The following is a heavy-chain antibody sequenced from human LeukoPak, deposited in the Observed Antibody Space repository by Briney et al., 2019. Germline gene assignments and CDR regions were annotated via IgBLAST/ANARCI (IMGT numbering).Heavy chain of an antibody. Sequence: ASVKVSCKASGYTFTSYGISWVRQAPGQGLEWMGWISAYNGNTNYAQKLQGRVTMTTDTSTSTAYMELSSLRSEDTAVYYCATDYCSSTSCYTDAFDIWGQGTMVTVSS. V-gene: IGHV1-18*01. D-gene: IGHD2-2*02. CDR3: ATDYCSSTSCYTDAFDI. CDR2: ISAYNGNT. CDR1: GYTFTSYG. J-gene: IGHJ3*02.